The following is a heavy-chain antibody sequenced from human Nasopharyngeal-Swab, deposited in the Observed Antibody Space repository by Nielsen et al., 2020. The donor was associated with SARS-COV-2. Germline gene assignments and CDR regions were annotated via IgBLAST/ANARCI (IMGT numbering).Heavy chain of an antibody. J-gene: IGHJ4*02. V-gene: IGHV4-39*01. Sequence: WIRQPPGKGLEWIGYIYYSGSTCYNPSLKSRVTISVDTSKNQFSLKLSSVTAADTAVYYCATERAIAVAGTFGAKFDYWGQGTLVTVSS. CDR3: ATERAIAVAGTFGAKFDY. CDR2: IYYSGST. D-gene: IGHD6-19*01.